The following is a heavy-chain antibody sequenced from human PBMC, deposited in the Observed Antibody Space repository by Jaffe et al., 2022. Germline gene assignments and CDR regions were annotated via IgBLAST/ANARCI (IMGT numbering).Heavy chain of an antibody. Sequence: EVQLVESGGGLVKPGGSLRLSCAASGFTFSSYSMNWVRQAPGKGLEWVSSISSSSSYIYYADSVKGRFTISRDNAKNSLYLQMNSLRAEDTAVYYCARDSYSSGWYADYWGQGTLVTVSS. V-gene: IGHV3-21*01. D-gene: IGHD6-19*01. J-gene: IGHJ4*02. CDR3: ARDSYSSGWYADY. CDR1: GFTFSSYS. CDR2: ISSSSSYI.